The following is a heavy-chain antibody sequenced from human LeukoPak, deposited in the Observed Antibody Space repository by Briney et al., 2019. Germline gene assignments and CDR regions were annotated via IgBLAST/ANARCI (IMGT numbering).Heavy chain of an antibody. J-gene: IGHJ4*02. CDR2: IKGDGSHT. Sequence: GGSLRLSCAASGFTFSNCWMHWVRQAPGKGLVWVSRIKGDGSHTIYADSVKGRFTISRDNAKNTLYLQMNSLRAEDTAVYYCAMTLVSGWYSRDEGPVDYWGQGTLVTVSS. D-gene: IGHD6-19*01. CDR1: GFTFSNCW. CDR3: AMTLVSGWYSRDEGPVDY. V-gene: IGHV3-74*01.